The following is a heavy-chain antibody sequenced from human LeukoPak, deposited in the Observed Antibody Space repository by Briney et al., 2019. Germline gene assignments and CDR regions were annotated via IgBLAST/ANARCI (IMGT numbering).Heavy chain of an antibody. D-gene: IGHD6-13*01. Sequence: SEALSLTCTVSGGSISSYYWSWIRQPPGKGLEWIGYIYYSGSTNYNPSLKSRVTISVDTSKNQFSLKLSSVTAADTAVYYCARDSAAGYDYWGQGTLVTVSS. CDR3: ARDSAAGYDY. J-gene: IGHJ4*02. CDR2: IYYSGST. V-gene: IGHV4-59*01. CDR1: GGSISSYY.